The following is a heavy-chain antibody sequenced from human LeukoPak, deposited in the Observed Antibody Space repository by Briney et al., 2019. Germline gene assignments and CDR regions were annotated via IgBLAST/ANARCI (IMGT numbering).Heavy chain of an antibody. CDR1: GGSISSYY. CDR2: IYYSGST. J-gene: IGHJ4*02. D-gene: IGHD5-24*01. Sequence: SETLSLTCTVSGGSISSYYWSWIRQPPGKGLEWIGYIYYSGSTNYNPSLKSRVTISVDTSKNQFSLKLSSVTAADTAVYYCARGGYNLFDYWGQGTLVTVSS. V-gene: IGHV4-59*01. CDR3: ARGGYNLFDY.